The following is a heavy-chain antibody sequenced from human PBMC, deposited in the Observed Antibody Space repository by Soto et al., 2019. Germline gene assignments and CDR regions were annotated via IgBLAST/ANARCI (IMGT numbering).Heavy chain of an antibody. CDR1: GGSFSGYY. J-gene: IGHJ6*02. CDR2: INHSGST. Sequence: PSENLSLTCAVYGGSFSGYYWSWIRQPPGKGLEWIGEINHSGSTNYNPFLKSRVTISVDTSKNQFSLKLSSVTAADTAVYYCARAAHDMLTGYYRWENFYAMDVWVQG. CDR3: ARAAHDMLTGYYRWENFYAMDV. V-gene: IGHV4-34*01. D-gene: IGHD3-9*01.